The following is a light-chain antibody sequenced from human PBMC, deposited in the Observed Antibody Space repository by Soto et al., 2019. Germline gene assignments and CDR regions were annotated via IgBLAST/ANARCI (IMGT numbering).Light chain of an antibody. CDR3: QQYYSTPWT. CDR2: WAS. V-gene: IGKV4-1*01. Sequence: DIVMTQSPDSLAVSLGERATINCKSSQSVLYSSNNKNYLAWYQQKPGQPPKRLIYWASTRESRVPDRFSGSGSRKDFNLTISSLQAEDVAIYYCQQYYSTPWTFSQGTKVEIK. J-gene: IGKJ1*01. CDR1: QSVLYSSNNKNY.